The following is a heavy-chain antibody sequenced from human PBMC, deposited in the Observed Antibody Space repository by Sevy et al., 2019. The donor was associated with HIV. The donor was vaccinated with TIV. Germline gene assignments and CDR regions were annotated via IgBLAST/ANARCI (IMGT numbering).Heavy chain of an antibody. J-gene: IGHJ5*02. Sequence: ASVKVSCKASGYTFIGYYIHWLRQAPGQGLAWIGRINPSSGGTKYTQKFQGRVPVTTDMSVSTAYMELMGLRSDDTAMYYCAGQTSGWYDWFDPWGQGTLVTVSS. D-gene: IGHD6-19*01. CDR2: INPSSGGT. CDR1: GYTFIGYY. V-gene: IGHV1-2*06. CDR3: AGQTSGWYDWFDP.